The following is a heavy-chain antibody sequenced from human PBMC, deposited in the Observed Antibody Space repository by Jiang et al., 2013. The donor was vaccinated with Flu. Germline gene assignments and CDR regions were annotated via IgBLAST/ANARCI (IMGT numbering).Heavy chain of an antibody. CDR1: GFTVSTNH. CDR3: ARVYQADRSTSLDY. J-gene: IGHJ4*02. CDR2: IYTAIYSGGTT. D-gene: IGHD1-26*01. Sequence: IQPGGSLRLSCAASGFTVSTNHMSWVRQAPGKGLEWVSVIYTAIYSGGTTYYADSVKGRFTISRDNSKNTLYLQMNSLRAEDTAVYYCARVYQADRSTSLDYWGQGTLVTVSS. V-gene: IGHV3-53*01.